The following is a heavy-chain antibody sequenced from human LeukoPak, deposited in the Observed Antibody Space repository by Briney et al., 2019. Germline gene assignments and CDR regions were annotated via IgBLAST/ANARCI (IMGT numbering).Heavy chain of an antibody. Sequence: GGSLRLSCAASGFTFSSYSMNWVRQAPGKGLEWVSSISSSSSYIYYADSVKGRFTISRDNAKNSLYLQMNSLRAEDTAVYYCARAPGGYYFDYWGQGTLVTVSS. V-gene: IGHV3-21*01. CDR1: GFTFSSYS. J-gene: IGHJ4*02. CDR2: ISSSSSYI. CDR3: ARAPGGYYFDY. D-gene: IGHD2-15*01.